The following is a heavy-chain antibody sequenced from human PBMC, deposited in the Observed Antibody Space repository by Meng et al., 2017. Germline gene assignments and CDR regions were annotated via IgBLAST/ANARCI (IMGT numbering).Heavy chain of an antibody. CDR2: IIPIFGTA. V-gene: IGHV1-69*05. CDR1: GGTFSSYA. D-gene: IGHD3-22*01. Sequence: QVEVVESGGEVKKPGSSVKVSCKASGGTFSSYAISWVRQAPGQGLEWMGGIIPIFGTANYAQKFQGRVTITTDESTSTAYMELSSLRSEDTAVYYCARDLTPGFYYDSSGYYSGWFDPWGQGTLVTVSS. J-gene: IGHJ5*02. CDR3: ARDLTPGFYYDSSGYYSGWFDP.